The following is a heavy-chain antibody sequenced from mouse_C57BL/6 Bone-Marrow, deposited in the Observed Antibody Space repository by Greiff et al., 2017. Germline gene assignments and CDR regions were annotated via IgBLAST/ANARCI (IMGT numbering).Heavy chain of an antibody. CDR2: IDPSDSYT. CDR1: GYTFTSYW. V-gene: IGHV1-69*01. Sequence: QVQLQQPGAELVMPGASVKLSCKASGYTFTSYWMHWVKQRPGQGLEWIGEIDPSDSYTNYNQKFKGKSTLTVDKSSSTAYMQLSSLTSEDSAVYYCARKDYGSRTYWYFDVWGTGTTDTVSS. D-gene: IGHD1-1*01. J-gene: IGHJ1*03. CDR3: ARKDYGSRTYWYFDV.